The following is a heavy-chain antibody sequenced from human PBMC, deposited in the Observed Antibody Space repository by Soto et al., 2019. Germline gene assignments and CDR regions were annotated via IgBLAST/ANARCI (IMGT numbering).Heavy chain of an antibody. D-gene: IGHD3-3*01. Sequence: EVQLLGSGGGLVHPGGSLRLSCAASGFAFRNYGMSWVRQAPGKGLKWVSTISGSGGSTYYADSVKGRFTIGRDNSNNTLYLEMNSLRAENTAIYDCAKDTFAFPPGFDYWGQGTLVTVSS. J-gene: IGHJ4*02. CDR2: ISGSGGST. CDR3: AKDTFAFPPGFDY. V-gene: IGHV3-23*01. CDR1: GFAFRNYG.